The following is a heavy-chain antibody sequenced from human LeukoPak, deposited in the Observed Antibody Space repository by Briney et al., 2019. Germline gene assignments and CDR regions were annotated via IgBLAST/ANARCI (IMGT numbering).Heavy chain of an antibody. J-gene: IGHJ5*02. Sequence: GASVKVSCKASGYTFDGYYMHWVRQAPGQGLEWMGWINPNSGGTNYAQKFQGRATMTRDTSISTAYMELSRLRSDDTAVYYCARGTPTSSGYTNWFDPWGQGTLVTVSS. CDR2: INPNSGGT. D-gene: IGHD3-22*01. CDR3: ARGTPTSSGYTNWFDP. CDR1: GYTFDGYY. V-gene: IGHV1-2*02.